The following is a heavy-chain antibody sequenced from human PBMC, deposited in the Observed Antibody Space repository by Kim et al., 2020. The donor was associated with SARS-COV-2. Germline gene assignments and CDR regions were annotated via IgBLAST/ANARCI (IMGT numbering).Heavy chain of an antibody. D-gene: IGHD3-16*01. CDR3: TRPHMITFGEGAFDI. J-gene: IGHJ3*02. V-gene: IGHV3-49*02. Sequence: ASVKGRFTISRDDSKSIAYLQMNSLKTEDTAVYYCTRPHMITFGEGAFDIWGQGTMVTVSS.